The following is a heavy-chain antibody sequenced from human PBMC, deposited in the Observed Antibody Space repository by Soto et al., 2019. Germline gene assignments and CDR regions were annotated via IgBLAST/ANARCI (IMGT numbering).Heavy chain of an antibody. D-gene: IGHD6-6*01. CDR1: GGTFSSYA. Sequence: SVKVSCKASGGTFSSYAVSWVRQAPGQGLEWMGVIIPLLNTPKYVQKFQGRVTITADASATTAYMELSSLRSEDTAVYYCARESSSPNYYYYGMDVWGQGTTVTAS. J-gene: IGHJ6*02. V-gene: IGHV1-69*13. CDR3: ARESSSPNYYYYGMDV. CDR2: IIPLLNTP.